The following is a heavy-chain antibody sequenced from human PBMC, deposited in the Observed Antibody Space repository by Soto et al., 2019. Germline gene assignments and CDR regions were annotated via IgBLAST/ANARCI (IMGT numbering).Heavy chain of an antibody. D-gene: IGHD3-3*01. CDR1: GFSLSTSGVG. Sequence: QITLKESGPTLVKPTQTLTLTCTFSGFSLSTSGVGVGWIRQPPGKALEWLALIYWDDDKRYSPSLKSRLTITKDTSKNQVILTMTNMHPVDTATYYCARITIFGVVINPIHHFDFWGQGTLVTVSS. V-gene: IGHV2-5*02. J-gene: IGHJ4*02. CDR2: IYWDDDK. CDR3: ARITIFGVVINPIHHFDF.